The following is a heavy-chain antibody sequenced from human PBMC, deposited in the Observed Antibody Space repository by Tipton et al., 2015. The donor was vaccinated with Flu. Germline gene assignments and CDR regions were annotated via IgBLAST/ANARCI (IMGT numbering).Heavy chain of an antibody. Sequence: SLRLSCAASGFTFSSYAMSWVRQAPGKGLGWVSAISGSGGSTYYADSVKGRFTISRDNSKNTLYLQMNSLRAEDTAVYYCATDYDSSGYPHWTLDYWGQGTLVTVSS. V-gene: IGHV3-23*01. D-gene: IGHD3-22*01. CDR1: GFTFSSYA. CDR2: ISGSGGST. J-gene: IGHJ4*02. CDR3: ATDYDSSGYPHWTLDY.